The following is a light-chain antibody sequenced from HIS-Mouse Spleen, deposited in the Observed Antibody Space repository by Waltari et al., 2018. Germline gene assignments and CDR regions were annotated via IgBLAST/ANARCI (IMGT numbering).Light chain of an antibody. CDR3: QSYDSSNVV. V-gene: IGLV6-57*02. CDR1: SGSIASNY. CDR2: EDN. Sequence: NFMLTQPHSVSESPGKTVTISCTGSSGSIASNYVPWYQQRPGSAPTTVIYEDNQIPSGVPDRFSGSIDSSSNSASLTISGLKTEDEADYYCQSYDSSNVVFGGGTKLTVL. J-gene: IGLJ2*01.